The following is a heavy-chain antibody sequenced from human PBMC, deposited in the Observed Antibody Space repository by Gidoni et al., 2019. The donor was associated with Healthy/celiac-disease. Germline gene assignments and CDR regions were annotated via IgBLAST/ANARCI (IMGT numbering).Heavy chain of an antibody. D-gene: IGHD3-22*01. Sequence: QVQLVESGGGVVQPGRSLRLSCAASGFTFSSYAMHWVRQAPGKGLEWVAVISYDGSNKYYADSVKGRFTISRDNSKNTLYLQMNSLRAEDTAVYYCAKKSDSSGPKGWFDPWGQGTLVTVSS. CDR2: ISYDGSNK. V-gene: IGHV3-30-3*02. CDR1: GFTFSSYA. CDR3: AKKSDSSGPKGWFDP. J-gene: IGHJ5*02.